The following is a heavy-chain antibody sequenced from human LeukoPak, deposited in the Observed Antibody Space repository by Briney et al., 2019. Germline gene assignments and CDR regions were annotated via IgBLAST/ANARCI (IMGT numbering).Heavy chain of an antibody. V-gene: IGHV4-34*01. D-gene: IGHD3-10*01. Sequence: PSETLSLTCTVYGGSFSGYYWSWIRQPPGRGLEWIGEINHSGSTNYKPALKSRVTLSLDTSRNQFSLNLRSVTAADTAVYYCARGGEGHYFGSASQDYWGQGTLVTVSS. CDR3: ARGGEGHYFGSASQDY. J-gene: IGHJ4*02. CDR2: INHSGST. CDR1: GGSFSGYY.